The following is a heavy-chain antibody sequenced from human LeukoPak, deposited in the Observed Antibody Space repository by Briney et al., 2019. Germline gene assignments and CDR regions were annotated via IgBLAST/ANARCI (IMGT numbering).Heavy chain of an antibody. CDR1: GFTFGSYA. J-gene: IGHJ4*02. CDR3: AKASMITFGGVIGPLGY. CDR2: ISGSGGST. V-gene: IGHV3-23*01. D-gene: IGHD3-16*02. Sequence: GGSLRLSCAASGFTFGSYAMSWVRQAPGKGLEWVSAISGSGGSTYYADSVKGRFTISRDNSKNTLYLQMNSLRAEDTAVYYCAKASMITFGGVIGPLGYWGQGTLVTVSS.